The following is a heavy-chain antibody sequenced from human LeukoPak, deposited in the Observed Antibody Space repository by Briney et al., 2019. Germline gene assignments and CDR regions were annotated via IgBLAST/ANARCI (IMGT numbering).Heavy chain of an antibody. D-gene: IGHD3-22*01. Sequence: GGSLRLSCAASGFTFSIYSMNWVRQAPGKGLEWVSSIDSSSYNIYYADSVKGRFTISRDNAQSSVFLQMNSLRAEDTAVYYCARDLAYYYDRNYDWGQETLVTVSS. J-gene: IGHJ4*02. V-gene: IGHV3-21*01. CDR1: GFTFSIYS. CDR2: IDSSSYNI. CDR3: ARDLAYYYDRNYD.